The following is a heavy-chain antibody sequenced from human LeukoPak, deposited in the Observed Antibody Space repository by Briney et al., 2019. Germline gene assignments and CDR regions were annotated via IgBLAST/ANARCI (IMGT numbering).Heavy chain of an antibody. J-gene: IGHJ5*02. D-gene: IGHD2-15*01. V-gene: IGHV3-21*01. CDR1: GFTFNDYS. CDR2: ISRSSSHI. Sequence: GGSLRLSCAASGFTFNDYSMNWVRQAPGKGLEWVSSISRSSSHIYQADSVKGRFTISRDNAKNSLYLQMNSLRAEDTAVYYCARVLEAATFDPWGQGILVTVSS. CDR3: ARVLEAATFDP.